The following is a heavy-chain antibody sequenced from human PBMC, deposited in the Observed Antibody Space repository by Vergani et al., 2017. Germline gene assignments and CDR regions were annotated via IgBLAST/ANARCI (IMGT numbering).Heavy chain of an antibody. D-gene: IGHD2-2*01. CDR2: INHSGST. CDR3: ARVSCSSTSCYQPFDY. CDR1: GGSFSGYY. J-gene: IGHJ4*02. Sequence: QVQLQQWGAGLLKPSETLSLTCAVYGGSFSGYYWSWIRQPPGKGLEWIGEINHSGSTNYNPSLKSRVTISIDTSKNQFSLKVNSVTAADTAMYYCARVSCSSTSCYQPFDYWGQGTLVTVSS. V-gene: IGHV4-34*01.